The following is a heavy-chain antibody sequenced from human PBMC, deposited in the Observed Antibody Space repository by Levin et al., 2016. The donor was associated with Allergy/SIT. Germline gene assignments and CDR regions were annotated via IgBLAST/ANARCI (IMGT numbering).Heavy chain of an antibody. CDR2: VYYSGST. D-gene: IGHD3-10*01. J-gene: IGHJ4*02. V-gene: IGHV4-39*01. CDR3: ARLRGVWSYGDS. Sequence: SETLSLTCNVSGGSITNSSYSWVWIRQAPGKGLQWIGSVYYSGSTSYTPSLKSRVTISVDTSKNQFSLKLTSVTDTDTSVYYCARLRGVWSYGDSWGQGTLVTVSS. CDR1: GGSITNSSYS.